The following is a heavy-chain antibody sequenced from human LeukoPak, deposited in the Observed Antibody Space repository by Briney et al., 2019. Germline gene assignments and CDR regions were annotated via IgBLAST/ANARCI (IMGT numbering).Heavy chain of an antibody. Sequence: SETLSLTCTVSGGSISSYYWSWIRQPPGKGLEWIGYIYYSGSTYYNPSLKSRVTISVDTSKNQFSLKLSSVTAADTAVYYCARVYDSSGYYYNYYFDYWGQGTLVTVSS. CDR3: ARVYDSSGYYYNYYFDY. V-gene: IGHV4-59*08. CDR1: GGSISSYY. J-gene: IGHJ4*02. D-gene: IGHD3-22*01. CDR2: IYYSGST.